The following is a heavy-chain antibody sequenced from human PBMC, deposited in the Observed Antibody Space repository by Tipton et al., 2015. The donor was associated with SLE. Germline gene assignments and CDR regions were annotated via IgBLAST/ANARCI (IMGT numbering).Heavy chain of an antibody. CDR1: GFTVSNTL. V-gene: IGHV3-15*01. CDR2: IKSETEGGAI. CDR3: TARY. Sequence: GSLRLSCAASGFTVSNTLMTWVRQAPGKGLEWVGRIKSETEGGAIDYAASVKGRFTISRDDSKNTLYLQMNSLKTEDTAVYYCTARYWGQGTLVTVFS. J-gene: IGHJ4*02.